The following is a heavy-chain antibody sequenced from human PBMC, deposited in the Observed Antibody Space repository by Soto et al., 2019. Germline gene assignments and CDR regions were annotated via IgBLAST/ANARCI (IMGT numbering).Heavy chain of an antibody. V-gene: IGHV2-5*01. J-gene: IGHJ4*02. CDR3: AHRRGYGSGNFYFDF. CDR2: IHWNEDK. Sequence: QITLKESGPTLVNPTQTLMLTCTFSGFSLSTSGESVGWIRQSPGKAQEWVALIHWNEDKRYARSLERRLTITKDTSKNQVVLTRTNLHSVDTATYFCAHRRGYGSGNFYFDFLGQGTLVTVSS. D-gene: IGHD3-10*01. CDR1: GFSLSTSGES.